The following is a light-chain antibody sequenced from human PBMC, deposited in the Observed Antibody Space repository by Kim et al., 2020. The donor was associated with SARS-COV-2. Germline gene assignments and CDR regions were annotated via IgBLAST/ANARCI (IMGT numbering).Light chain of an antibody. CDR3: QAWDSGTV. CDR2: QDY. J-gene: IGLJ2*01. Sequence: SVTAGQTASITCSGDELGEKYVCWYQQKPGQSPLLFIYQDYKRPSGIPERFSGSNSGNTATLTISGTQPMDEAEYFCQAWDSGTVFGGGTQLTVL. V-gene: IGLV3-1*01. CDR1: ELGEKY.